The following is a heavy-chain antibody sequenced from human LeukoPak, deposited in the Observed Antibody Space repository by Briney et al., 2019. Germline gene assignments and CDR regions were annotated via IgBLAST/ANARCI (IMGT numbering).Heavy chain of an antibody. CDR1: GFTLSDHY. J-gene: IGHJ4*02. CDR2: ARNNPKGYTT. CDR3: ATVEGNYGH. V-gene: IGHV3-72*01. D-gene: IGHD1-7*01. Sequence: GRSLRLSCEVFGFTLSDHYMDWVRPPPGNGLEWVGRARNNPKGYTTVSAAAVTGRFTISRDDSKDSLYLQMNSLKTDDTAVYYCATVEGNYGHWGQGTLVTVSS.